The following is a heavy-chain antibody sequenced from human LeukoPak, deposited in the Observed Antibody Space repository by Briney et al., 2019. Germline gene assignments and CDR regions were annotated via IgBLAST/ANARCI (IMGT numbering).Heavy chain of an antibody. CDR3: AKEVSSSWYYDFDY. Sequence: PGGSLRLSCAASEFTFSSYAMSWVRQAPGKGLEWVSAISGSGGTTYYTDSVKGRFTISRDNSKNTLYLQMNSLRAEDTAVYYCAKEVSSSWYYDFDYWGQGTLVTVSS. D-gene: IGHD6-13*01. J-gene: IGHJ4*02. CDR1: EFTFSSYA. CDR2: ISGSGGTT. V-gene: IGHV3-23*01.